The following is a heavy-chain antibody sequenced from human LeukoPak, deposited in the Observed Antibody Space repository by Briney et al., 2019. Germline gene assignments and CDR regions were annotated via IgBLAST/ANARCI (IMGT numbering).Heavy chain of an antibody. CDR2: IDPSDSHI. CDR3: ARQGRGSYRRDFDY. CDR1: GYSFTSNW. V-gene: IGHV5-10-1*01. D-gene: IGHD1-26*01. Sequence: GESLKISCNGSGYSFTSNWISWVRQMPGKGLEWMGRIDPSDSHINYSPSFQGHVTVSVDKSISTAYLQWSSLRASDTAMYYCARQGRGSYRRDFDYWGQGTLVTVSS. J-gene: IGHJ4*02.